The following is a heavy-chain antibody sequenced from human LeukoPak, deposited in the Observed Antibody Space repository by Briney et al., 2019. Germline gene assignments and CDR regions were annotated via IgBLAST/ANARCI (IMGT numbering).Heavy chain of an antibody. V-gene: IGHV3-53*01. CDR2: IYSGGNT. D-gene: IGHD7-27*01. CDR3: ARDSPGNWGRDY. CDR1: GFTVSINY. J-gene: IGHJ4*02. Sequence: PGGSLRLSCAASGFTVSINYMSWVRQAPGKGLEWVSVIYSGGNTYYADSVKGRFTISRDNSKNTVYLQMNSLRAEDTAVYYCARDSPGNWGRDYWGQGTLVTVSS.